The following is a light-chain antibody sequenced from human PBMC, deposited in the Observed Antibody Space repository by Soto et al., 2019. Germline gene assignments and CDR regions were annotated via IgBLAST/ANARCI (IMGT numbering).Light chain of an antibody. V-gene: IGKV1-39*01. CDR1: QTITRN. J-gene: IGKJ5*01. CDR3: QQSDSIPIT. CDR2: AAS. Sequence: DIQMTQSPSSLSASVGDRVSIPCRASQTITRNLNWYQQKPGTAPKLLIYAASTLQSGVPSRFSGSGSGTDFTLAISSLQPEDFATYYCQQSDSIPITFGQGTQLEIK.